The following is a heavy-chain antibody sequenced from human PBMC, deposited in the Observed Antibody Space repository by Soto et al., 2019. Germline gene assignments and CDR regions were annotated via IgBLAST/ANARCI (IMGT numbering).Heavy chain of an antibody. V-gene: IGHV3-48*02. Sequence: EVQLVESGGGLVQPGGSLRLSCAASGFTFSSYSMNWVRQAPGKGLEGVSYISSSSSTIYYADSVKGRFTISRDNAKNSLYLQMNSLRDEDTAVYYCARVRYCSGGSCLHYFDYWGQGTLVTVSS. J-gene: IGHJ4*02. CDR3: ARVRYCSGGSCLHYFDY. CDR1: GFTFSSYS. D-gene: IGHD2-15*01. CDR2: ISSSSSTI.